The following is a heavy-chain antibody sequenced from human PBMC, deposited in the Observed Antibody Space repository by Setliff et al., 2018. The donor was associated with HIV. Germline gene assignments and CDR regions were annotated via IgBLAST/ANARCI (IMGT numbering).Heavy chain of an antibody. CDR3: ARGGGTGSFDY. CDR2: IYYSGST. V-gene: IGHV4-39*07. D-gene: IGHD3-16*01. J-gene: IGHJ4*02. Sequence: PSETLSLTCTVSGGSISSSSYYWGWVRQPPGKGLEWIGTIYYSGSTYYNPSLRSRVTISVDTSRNQFSLRLSSVTAADTAVYYCARGGGTGSFDYWGQGTLVTVSS. CDR1: GGSISSSSYY.